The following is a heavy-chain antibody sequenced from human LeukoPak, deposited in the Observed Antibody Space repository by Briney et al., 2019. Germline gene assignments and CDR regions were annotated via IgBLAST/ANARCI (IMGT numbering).Heavy chain of an antibody. CDR1: GYTFTSYD. CDR3: ARKSHYYYDSSGYSDY. Sequence: GASVKVSCKASGYTFTSYDINWVRQATGQGPEWMGWMNPNSGNTGYAQKFQGRVTMTRNTSISTAYMELSSLRSEDTAVYYCARKSHYYYDSSGYSDYWGQGTLVTVSS. V-gene: IGHV1-8*01. CDR2: MNPNSGNT. J-gene: IGHJ4*02. D-gene: IGHD3-22*01.